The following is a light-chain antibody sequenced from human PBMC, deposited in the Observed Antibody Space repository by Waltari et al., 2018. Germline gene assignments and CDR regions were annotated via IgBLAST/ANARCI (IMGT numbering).Light chain of an antibody. J-gene: IGLJ2*01. V-gene: IGLV3-25*03. CDR3: QSADSSGSVV. Sequence: SFELTQPPSLSVSPGQTARITCSGDALSKQYAHWHQQRPGLAPVLVIYKDSERPSGIPERFSGSSSGTTVTSTISGVQAEDEADYYCQSADSSGSVVFGGGTKLTVL. CDR2: KDS. CDR1: ALSKQY.